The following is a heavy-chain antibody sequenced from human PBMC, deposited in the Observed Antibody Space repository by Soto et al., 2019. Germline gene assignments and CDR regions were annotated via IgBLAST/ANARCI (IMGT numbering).Heavy chain of an antibody. V-gene: IGHV3-30-3*01. CDR3: ARGGSAMVIYFDY. Sequence: PGGSLRLSCAASGFTFSSYAMHWVRQAPGKGLEWVAVISYDGSNKYYADSVKGRFTISRDNSKNTLYLQMNSLRAEDTAVYYCARGGSAMVIYFDYWGQGTLVTVSS. CDR2: ISYDGSNK. J-gene: IGHJ4*02. D-gene: IGHD5-18*01. CDR1: GFTFSSYA.